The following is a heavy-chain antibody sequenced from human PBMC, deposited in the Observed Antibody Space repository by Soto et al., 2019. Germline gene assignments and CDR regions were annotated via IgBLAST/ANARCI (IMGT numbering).Heavy chain of an antibody. V-gene: IGHV1-8*01. CDR3: ARRARILYVRRNNWFDP. CDR2: MNTNSGNT. CDR1: GYTFTSYD. Sequence: QVQLVQSGAEVKKPGASVKVSCKASGYTFTSYDINWVRQATGQGLEWMGWMNTNSGNTGYAQKFQGRVTMTRNTSISTAYMELSSLRSEYTAVYYSARRARILYVRRNNWFDPWGQGTLVTVSS. J-gene: IGHJ5*02. D-gene: IGHD2-15*01.